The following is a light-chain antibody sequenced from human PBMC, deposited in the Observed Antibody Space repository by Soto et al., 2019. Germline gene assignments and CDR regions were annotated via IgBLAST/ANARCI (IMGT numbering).Light chain of an antibody. Sequence: QSALTQPASVSGSPGQSITISCTGTSSDVGGYNYVSWYQQYPGKAPKLMIYDVSYRPSGVSNRFSGSKSDNTASLTISGLQAEDEADYYCTSYASSSTRVVFGGGTKRTVL. CDR2: DVS. CDR1: SSDVGGYNY. CDR3: TSYASSSTRVV. V-gene: IGLV2-14*03. J-gene: IGLJ2*01.